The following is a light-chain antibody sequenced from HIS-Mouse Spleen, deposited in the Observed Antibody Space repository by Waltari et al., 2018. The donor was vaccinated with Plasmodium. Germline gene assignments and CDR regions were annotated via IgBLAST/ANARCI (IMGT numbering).Light chain of an antibody. CDR2: KAS. CDR1: QSISSG. Sequence: IQITQSPSTLSASVGDRVTITCRVSQSISSGLALYQQKPGKAPKLLGYKASSLESGFPSRVSGSGAGTEYTLNISSRQPDDCATYGCKKYNSQWTFGEGTKVEIK. V-gene: IGKV1-5*03. J-gene: IGKJ1*01. CDR3: KKYNSQWT.